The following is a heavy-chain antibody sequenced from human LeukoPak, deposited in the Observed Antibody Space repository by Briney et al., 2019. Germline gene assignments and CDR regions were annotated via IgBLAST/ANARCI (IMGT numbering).Heavy chain of an antibody. CDR1: GGSFSGYY. V-gene: IGHV4-34*01. J-gene: IGHJ4*02. CDR3: ARWEGYSGYGLVDY. Sequence: SETLSLTCAVYGGSFSGYYWSWIRQPPGKGLEWIGEINHSGSTNYNPSLKSRVTISVDTSKNQFSLKLSSVTAADTAVYYCARWEGYSGYGLVDYWGQGTLVTVSS. D-gene: IGHD5-12*01. CDR2: INHSGST.